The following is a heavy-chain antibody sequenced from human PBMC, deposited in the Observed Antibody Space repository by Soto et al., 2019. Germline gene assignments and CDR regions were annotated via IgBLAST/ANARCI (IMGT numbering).Heavy chain of an antibody. J-gene: IGHJ5*02. CDR3: ARRNYDILTCYYLDWFDP. Sequence: EVQLVQSGAEVKKPGESLKISCKGSGYSFTSYWIGWVRQMPGKGLEWMGIIYPGDSDTRYSPSFQGQVTISADKSISPAYLQWSSLKASDTAMYYCARRNYDILTCYYLDWFDPWGQGTLVTVSS. V-gene: IGHV5-51*03. CDR2: IYPGDSDT. D-gene: IGHD3-9*01. CDR1: GYSFTSYW.